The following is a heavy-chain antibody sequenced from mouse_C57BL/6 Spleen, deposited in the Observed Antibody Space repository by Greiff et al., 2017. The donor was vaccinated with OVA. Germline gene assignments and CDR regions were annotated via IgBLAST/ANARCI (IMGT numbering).Heavy chain of an antibody. Sequence: VKLQQPGAELVMPGASVKLSCKASGYTFTSYWMHWVKQRPGQGLEWIGEIDPSDSYTNYNQKFKGKSTLTVDKSSSTAYMQLSSLTSEDSAVYYCARSITTADYWGQGTTLTVSS. CDR2: IDPSDSYT. J-gene: IGHJ2*01. D-gene: IGHD1-1*01. CDR3: ARSITTADY. CDR1: GYTFTSYW. V-gene: IGHV1-69*01.